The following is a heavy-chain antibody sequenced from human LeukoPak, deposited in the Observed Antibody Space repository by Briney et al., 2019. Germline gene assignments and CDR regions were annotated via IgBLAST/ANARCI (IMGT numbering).Heavy chain of an antibody. V-gene: IGHV3-7*03. D-gene: IGHD1-7*01. CDR1: GFIFTSNR. CDR2: IKHDGSEQ. CDR3: ARPKNRENYWRAFDI. Sequence: GGSLRLSCAASGFIFTSNRMNWVRQAPGKGLEWVANIKHDGSEQIYVDSVKGRFTISRDNAKNSLHLQMDNLRAEDTAVYYCARPKNRENYWRAFDIWGQGTMVTVSS. J-gene: IGHJ3*02.